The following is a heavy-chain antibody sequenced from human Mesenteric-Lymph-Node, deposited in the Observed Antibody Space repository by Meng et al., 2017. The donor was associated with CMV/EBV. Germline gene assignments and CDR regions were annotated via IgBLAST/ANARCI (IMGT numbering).Heavy chain of an antibody. CDR2: IYSGGST. Sequence: GGSLRLSCAASGFTVSSNYMSWVRQAPGKGLEWVSVIYSGGSTYYADSVKGRFTIYRDNSKNTLYLQMNSLGAEDTAVYYCARDQRGYDRSDYGYYGMEVWGQGTTVTVSS. CDR1: GFTVSSNY. CDR3: ARDQRGYDRSDYGYYGMEV. V-gene: IGHV3-53*01. J-gene: IGHJ6*02. D-gene: IGHD3-22*01.